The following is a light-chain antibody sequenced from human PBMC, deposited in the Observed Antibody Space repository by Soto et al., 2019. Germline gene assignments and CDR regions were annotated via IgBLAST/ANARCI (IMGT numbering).Light chain of an antibody. V-gene: IGKV1-5*03. CDR3: QQYNSYLS. Sequence: DIQMTQSPSTLSASVGDRVTITCRASQSISSWLAWYQKKPGKAPKLLIYKASSLESGVPSRFSGSGSATEFTLTISSLQPADFATYYCQQYNSYLSFGQGTKLEIK. CDR1: QSISSW. J-gene: IGKJ2*01. CDR2: KAS.